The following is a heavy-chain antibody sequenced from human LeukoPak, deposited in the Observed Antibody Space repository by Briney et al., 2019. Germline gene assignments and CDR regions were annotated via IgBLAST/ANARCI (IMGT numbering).Heavy chain of an antibody. V-gene: IGHV3-66*01. CDR2: MYSGGAT. CDR3: VRGVAGAGTTLDY. CDR1: GITVSSNY. D-gene: IGHD6-13*01. Sequence: GGSLRLSCAGSGITVSSNYMSWVRQAPGKGLEWVSAMYSGGATYYADSVKGRFTISRDNSKDTLYLQMNSLRAEDTAVYYCVRGVAGAGTTLDYWGQGTLVTVSS. J-gene: IGHJ4*02.